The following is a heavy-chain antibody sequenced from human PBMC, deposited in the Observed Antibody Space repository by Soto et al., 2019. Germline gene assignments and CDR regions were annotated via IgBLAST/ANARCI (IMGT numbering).Heavy chain of an antibody. V-gene: IGHV1-8*01. CDR3: ARGGGYYDILTGYPSYYYYYMDV. Sequence: ASVKVSCKASGYTFTSYDINWVRQATGQGLEWMGWMNPNSGNTGYAQKFQGRVTMTRNTSISTAYMELSSLRSEDTAVYYCARGGGYYDILTGYPSYYYYYMDVWGKGTTVTV. D-gene: IGHD3-9*01. J-gene: IGHJ6*03. CDR1: GYTFTSYD. CDR2: MNPNSGNT.